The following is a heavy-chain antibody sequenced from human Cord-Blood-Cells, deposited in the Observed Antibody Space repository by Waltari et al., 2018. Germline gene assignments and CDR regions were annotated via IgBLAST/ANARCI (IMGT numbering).Heavy chain of an antibody. CDR2: ISAYNGNT. J-gene: IGHJ6*03. CDR3: ARTGYCSSTSCYTYYDYYYMDV. Sequence: FASYGISWVRQAPGQGLEWMGWISAYNGNTNYAQKLQGRVTMTTDTSTSTAYMELRSLRSDDTAVYYCARTGYCSSTSCYTYYDYYYMDVWGKGTTVTVAS. CDR1: FASYG. D-gene: IGHD2-2*01. V-gene: IGHV1-18*04.